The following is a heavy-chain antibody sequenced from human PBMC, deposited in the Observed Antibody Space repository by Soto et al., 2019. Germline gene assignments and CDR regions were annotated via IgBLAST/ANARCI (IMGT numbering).Heavy chain of an antibody. V-gene: IGHV1-69*06. Sequence: SVKVSCKASGGTFSSYAISWVRQAPGQGLEWMGGIIPIFGTANYAQKFQGRATITADKSTSTAYMELSSLRSEDTAVYYCAGLSVVAAISWFDPWGQGTLVTVSS. D-gene: IGHD2-15*01. CDR2: IIPIFGTA. J-gene: IGHJ5*02. CDR1: GGTFSSYA. CDR3: AGLSVVAAISWFDP.